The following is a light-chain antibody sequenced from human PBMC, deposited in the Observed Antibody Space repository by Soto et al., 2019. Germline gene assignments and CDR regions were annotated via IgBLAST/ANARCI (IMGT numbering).Light chain of an antibody. Sequence: VLTQSPATLSLSPGERATLSCRASQSIHTSLAWYQQKPGQPPRLVVYDSTLRANGGPDRFGGSRSGTDVTLTINNLEPEDFAVYYCQQRNVWPPITFGQGTRLEI. CDR3: QQRNVWPPIT. CDR2: DST. V-gene: IGKV3-11*01. J-gene: IGKJ5*01. CDR1: QSIHTS.